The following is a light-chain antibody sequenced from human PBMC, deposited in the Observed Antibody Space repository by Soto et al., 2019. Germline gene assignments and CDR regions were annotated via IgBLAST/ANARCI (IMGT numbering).Light chain of an antibody. J-gene: IGKJ5*01. CDR2: AAS. CDR3: QQSYSTPPIS. Sequence: DIQMPQYPSSLSASVGDRFTITCRASQTRSSYLNWYQPKPGKAPKLLIYAASSLQSGVPSRFSGSGSGTDFNLTISILKPEDFATYYCQQSYSTPPISFGQGTRLESK. V-gene: IGKV1-39*01. CDR1: QTRSSY.